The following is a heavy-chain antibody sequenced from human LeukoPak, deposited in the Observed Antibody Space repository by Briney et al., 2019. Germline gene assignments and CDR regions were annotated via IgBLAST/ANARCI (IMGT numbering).Heavy chain of an antibody. J-gene: IGHJ6*03. CDR2: IYYSGST. CDR3: ARVPGKGYYDSSGYYAHYYYYYMDV. V-gene: IGHV4-39*07. Sequence: SETLSLTCTVSGGSISSSSYYWGWIRQPPGKGLEWIGSIYYSGSTYYNPSLKSRVTISVDTSKNQFSLKLSSVTAADTAVYYCARVPGKGYYDSSGYYAHYYYYYMDVWGKGTTVTISS. D-gene: IGHD3-22*01. CDR1: GGSISSSSYY.